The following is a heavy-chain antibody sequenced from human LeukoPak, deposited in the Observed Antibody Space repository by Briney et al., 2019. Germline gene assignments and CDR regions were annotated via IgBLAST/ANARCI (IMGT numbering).Heavy chain of an antibody. Sequence: SETLSLTCTVSGGSISTYYWTWIRQPPGEGPEWIGYIYYSGSTNYNPSLKSRVTMSVDTSENQFSLKLNSVTAADTAVYYCARDRLGLPVDYWGRGALVTVSS. CDR3: ARDRLGLPVDY. CDR1: GGSISTYY. CDR2: IYYSGST. V-gene: IGHV4-59*01. J-gene: IGHJ4*02. D-gene: IGHD3-16*01.